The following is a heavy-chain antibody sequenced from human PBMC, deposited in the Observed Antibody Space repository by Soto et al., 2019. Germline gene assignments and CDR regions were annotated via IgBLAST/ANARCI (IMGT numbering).Heavy chain of an antibody. J-gene: IGHJ5*02. CDR2: INPDGSRI. D-gene: IGHD2-8*02. Sequence: EVQLVESGGGLVQAGGSLRLSCAASGFALSSYWMHWVRRVPGKGLVWVSRINPDGSRIDDADSVRGRFTISRDNAKNTLFLQMNNLRAEDTALYHCARVPVGAYGKFDPWGQGTLVTVSS. V-gene: IGHV3-74*01. CDR1: GFALSSYW. CDR3: ARVPVGAYGKFDP.